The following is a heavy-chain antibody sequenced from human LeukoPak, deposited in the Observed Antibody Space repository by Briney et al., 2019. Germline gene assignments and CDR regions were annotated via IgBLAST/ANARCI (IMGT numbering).Heavy chain of an antibody. CDR2: IYSGGST. CDR1: GFTVRSNY. Sequence: PGGSLRLSRAASGFTVRSNYMSWVRQAPGKGLEWVSVIYSGGSTYYADSVKGRFSISRDNTKNTLYLQMNSLRAEDTAVYYCARELWFGELLYDYYYGMDVWGQGTTVTVSS. J-gene: IGHJ6*02. V-gene: IGHV3-66*01. D-gene: IGHD3-10*01. CDR3: ARELWFGELLYDYYYGMDV.